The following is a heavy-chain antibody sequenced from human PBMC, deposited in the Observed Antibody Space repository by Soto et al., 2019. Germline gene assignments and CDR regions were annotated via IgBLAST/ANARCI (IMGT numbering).Heavy chain of an antibody. CDR2: ISYDGSNK. D-gene: IGHD3-3*01. CDR3: AKEVWSGPMDV. CDR1: GFTFSSYG. Sequence: QVQLVESGGGVVQPGRFQRLSCAASGFTFSSYGMHWVRQAPGKGLEWVAVISYDGSNKYYAASVKGRFTISRDNSKNTLYLKMNSLRAEDTAVYYCAKEVWSGPMDVWGQGTTVTVSS. J-gene: IGHJ6*02. V-gene: IGHV3-30*18.